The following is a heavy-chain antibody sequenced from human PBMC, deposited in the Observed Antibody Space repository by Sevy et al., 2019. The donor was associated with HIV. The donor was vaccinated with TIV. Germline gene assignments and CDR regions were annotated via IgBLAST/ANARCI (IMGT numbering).Heavy chain of an antibody. CDR1: GASITSYY. V-gene: IGHV4-59*12. Sequence: SETLSLTCAVSGASITSYYWNWIRQSPGKGLEWIAYVYHTGTTSYNPSLKSRVSTSLDTSRSQFSLTMYSVTAADTAIYYCARARRHPPVVDSNWYFDVWGRGTLVTVSS. CDR3: ARARRHPPVVDSNWYFDV. D-gene: IGHD3-22*01. CDR2: VYHTGTT. J-gene: IGHJ2*01.